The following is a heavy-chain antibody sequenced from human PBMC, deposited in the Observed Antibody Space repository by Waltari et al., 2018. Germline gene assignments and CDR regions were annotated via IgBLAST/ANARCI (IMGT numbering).Heavy chain of an antibody. V-gene: IGHV1-69*01. J-gene: IGHJ6*02. CDR2: IIPIFGTA. D-gene: IGHD6-13*01. Sequence: QVQLVQSGAEVKKPGASVKVSCKASGYTFTGYYMHWVRQAPVQGLEWMGRIIPIFGTANYAQKFQGRVTITADESTSTAYMELSSLRSEDTAVYYCARMQQLYYYDGMDVWGQGTTVTVSS. CDR1: GYTFTGYY. CDR3: ARMQQLYYYDGMDV.